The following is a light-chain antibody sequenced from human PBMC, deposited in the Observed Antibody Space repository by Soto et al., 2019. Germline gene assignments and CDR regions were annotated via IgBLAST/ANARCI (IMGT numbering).Light chain of an antibody. V-gene: IGKV1-5*03. CDR2: KAS. Sequence: IQKTQSPSTLSASVGDRVTITCRASQSISSWLAWYQQKPGKAPKLLIYKASSLESGVPSRFSGSGSGTKFTLTISSLQPDDFVTYYCQQYNSYSRTFGQGTKVDIK. CDR3: QQYNSYSRT. J-gene: IGKJ1*01. CDR1: QSISSW.